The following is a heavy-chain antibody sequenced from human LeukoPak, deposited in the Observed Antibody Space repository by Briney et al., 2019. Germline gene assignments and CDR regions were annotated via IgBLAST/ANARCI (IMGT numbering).Heavy chain of an antibody. Sequence: SETLSLTCTVSGGSISSSSYYWGWIRQPPGKGLEWIGSVYYSGNTYYNPSLKSRVTISVDTSKNQFSLKLSSVTAADTAVYYCARQDYYDSSGYQIHNWFDPWGQGTLVTVSS. CDR3: ARQDYYDSSGYQIHNWFDP. CDR1: GGSISSSSYY. D-gene: IGHD3-22*01. V-gene: IGHV4-39*01. J-gene: IGHJ5*02. CDR2: VYYSGNT.